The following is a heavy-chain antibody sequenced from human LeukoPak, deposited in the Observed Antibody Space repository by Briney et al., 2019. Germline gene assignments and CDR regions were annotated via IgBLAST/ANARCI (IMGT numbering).Heavy chain of an antibody. J-gene: IGHJ4*02. CDR2: MYFSGNT. Sequence: PSETLSLTCTVSGDSISSGSYYWGWIRQPPGKGLEWIGSMYFSGNTYYNPSLKSRVTISIDAYENQFSLKLNSVTAADTAVYYCARDVPSGGVWWLPFYFDYWGQGTLVTVSS. D-gene: IGHD2-8*02. V-gene: IGHV4-39*07. CDR1: GDSISSGSYY. CDR3: ARDVPSGGVWWLPFYFDY.